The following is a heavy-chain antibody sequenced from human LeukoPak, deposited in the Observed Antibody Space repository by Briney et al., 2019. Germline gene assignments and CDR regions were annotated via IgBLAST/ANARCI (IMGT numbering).Heavy chain of an antibody. CDR3: ARDTTIFGVAPDY. CDR2: IWYDGSNK. J-gene: IGHJ4*02. Sequence: GGSLRLSCAASGFTFSSYGMHWVRQAPGKGLEWVAVIWYDGSNKYYADSVKGRFTISRDNSKNTLYLQMNSLRAEDTAVYYCARDTTIFGVAPDYWGQGTLVTVSS. V-gene: IGHV3-33*01. CDR1: GFTFSSYG. D-gene: IGHD3-3*01.